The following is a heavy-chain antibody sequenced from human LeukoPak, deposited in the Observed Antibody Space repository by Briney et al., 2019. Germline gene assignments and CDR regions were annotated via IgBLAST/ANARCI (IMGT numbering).Heavy chain of an antibody. CDR3: AREKYSSNWEIGY. J-gene: IGHJ4*02. V-gene: IGHV1-2*02. D-gene: IGHD6-13*01. Sequence: ASVKVSCKASGYTFTGYYMHWVRQAPGQGLEWMGWINPNSGGTNYEQEFQGRVTMTRDTSTSTGYMELSRLRSDDTAVYYCAREKYSSNWEIGYWGQGTLVTVSS. CDR2: INPNSGGT. CDR1: GYTFTGYY.